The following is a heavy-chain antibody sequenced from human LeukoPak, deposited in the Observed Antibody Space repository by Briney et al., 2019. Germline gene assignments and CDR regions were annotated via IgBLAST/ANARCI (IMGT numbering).Heavy chain of an antibody. CDR1: GFTFSSYG. V-gene: IGHV3-33*01. CDR3: ARGQSVALN. J-gene: IGHJ4*02. D-gene: IGHD6-19*01. CDR2: IWYDGSNK. Sequence: PGRSLRLSCGASGFTFSSYGMHWVRQAPGKGLEWVAVIWYDGSNKYYADSVKGRFTISRDNSKNTLYLQMNSLRAEDTAVYYCARGQSVALNWGQGTLVTVSS.